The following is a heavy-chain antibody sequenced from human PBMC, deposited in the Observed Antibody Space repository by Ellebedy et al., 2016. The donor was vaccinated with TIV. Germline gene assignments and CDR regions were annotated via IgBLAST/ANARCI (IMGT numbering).Heavy chain of an antibody. V-gene: IGHV4-39*01. CDR3: ATSITMAGGMEH. CDR1: GGSIGNRSNS. J-gene: IGHJ1*01. CDR2: ISYTGST. Sequence: MPSETLSLTCTVSGGSIGNRSNSWGWIRQPPGKGLEWIGTISYTGSTYYAPSLKSRVSISVDTLKNQFSLKLTSVTAADTAVYYCATSITMAGGMEHWGQGTLVTVSS. D-gene: IGHD6-19*01.